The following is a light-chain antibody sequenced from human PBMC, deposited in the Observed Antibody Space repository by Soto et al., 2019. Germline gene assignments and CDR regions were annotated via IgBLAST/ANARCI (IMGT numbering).Light chain of an antibody. J-gene: IGKJ2*01. CDR1: QSVSNSY. V-gene: IGKV3-20*01. CDR2: GAS. CDR3: QQYDTPLIYT. Sequence: EIVLTQSPGTLSLSPGERATLSCRTSQSVSNSYISWYQQKPGQAPRLLIYGASNRATRIPDRFSGFGSGTDFSLTISRLEPEDFAVYYCQQYDTPLIYTFGQGTKLEIK.